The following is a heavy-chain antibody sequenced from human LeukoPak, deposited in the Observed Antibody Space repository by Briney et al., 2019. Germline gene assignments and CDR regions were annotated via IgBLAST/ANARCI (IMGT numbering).Heavy chain of an antibody. Sequence: SVKVSCKASGGTFSSYTISWVRHAPAQGREWMGRTIPILGIANYAQKFQGRVTITADKSTSTAYMELSRLRSDDTAVYYCARDLHPGYCSGGSCYLGEADYWGQGTLVTVSS. CDR3: ARDLHPGYCSGGSCYLGEADY. D-gene: IGHD2-15*01. J-gene: IGHJ4*02. CDR2: TIPILGIA. CDR1: GGTFSSYT. V-gene: IGHV1-69*04.